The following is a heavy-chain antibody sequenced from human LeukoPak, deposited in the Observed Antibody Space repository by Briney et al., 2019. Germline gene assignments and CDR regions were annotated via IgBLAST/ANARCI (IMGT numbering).Heavy chain of an antibody. CDR3: ARQGYTSSSRFDF. J-gene: IGHJ4*02. CDR2: IYPGDSDT. D-gene: IGHD6-6*01. Sequence: GESLKISCQGSGYSFTSYWIGWVRQMPGKGLEWMGIIYPGDSDTRYSPSFQGQVTISADRSISIAYLQWSSLQASDTAMYYCARQGYTSSSRFDFWGRGTLVTVSS. CDR1: GYSFTSYW. V-gene: IGHV5-51*01.